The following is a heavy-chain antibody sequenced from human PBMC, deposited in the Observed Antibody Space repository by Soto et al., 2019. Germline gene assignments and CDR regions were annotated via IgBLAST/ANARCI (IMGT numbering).Heavy chain of an antibody. CDR3: ARDRSGRYYLDY. CDR1: GFTFSSYS. J-gene: IGHJ4*02. Sequence: EVQLVESGGGLVKPGGSLRLSCAASGFTFSSYSMNWVRQAPGNGLEWVSSMSSSSSYIYYADSVKGRFTISRDNAKNSLYLQMNSLRAEDTAVYYCARDRSGRYYLDYWGQGTMVTVSS. D-gene: IGHD3-10*01. CDR2: MSSSSSYI. V-gene: IGHV3-21*01.